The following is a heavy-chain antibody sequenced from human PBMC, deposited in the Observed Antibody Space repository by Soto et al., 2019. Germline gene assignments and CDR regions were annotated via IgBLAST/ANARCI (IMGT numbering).Heavy chain of an antibody. CDR1: GGSFSGYC. J-gene: IGHJ5*02. CDR3: VRGLMRCGQLNWLVP. Sequence: PWGTLYLTCAVYGGSFSGYCLRWVRQPPGKGLEWIGEINHSGSTNYNPSLKSRVTISVDTSKNQFSLKLSSVTAADTAVYYCVRGLMRCGQLNWLVPWGPATLVTVSS. D-gene: IGHD5-18*01. V-gene: IGHV4-34*01. CDR2: INHSGST.